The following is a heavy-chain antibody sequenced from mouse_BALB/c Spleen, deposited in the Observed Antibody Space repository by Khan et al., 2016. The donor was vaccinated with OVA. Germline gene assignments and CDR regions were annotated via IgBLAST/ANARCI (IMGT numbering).Heavy chain of an antibody. V-gene: IGHV5-17*02. CDR3: AREGTTVLATWDWYFDV. CDR1: GFTFSSFG. CDR2: ISSGSGTI. D-gene: IGHD1-1*01. Sequence: EVELVESGGGLVQPGGSRKLSCAASGFTFSSFGMHWVRQAPEKGLEWVAYISSGSGTIYYADTVKGRFTISRDNPKNTLLLQMTSLRSADTAMYYCAREGTTVLATWDWYFDVWGAGTTVTVSS. J-gene: IGHJ1*01.